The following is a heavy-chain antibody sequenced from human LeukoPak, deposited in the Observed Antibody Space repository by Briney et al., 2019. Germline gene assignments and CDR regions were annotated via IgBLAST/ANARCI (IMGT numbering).Heavy chain of an antibody. CDR2: INKEGNEE. CDR1: GFTFKDHW. CDR3: ATYDNWVAGDV. V-gene: IGHV3-7*01. Sequence: PGGSLRLSCAASGFTFKDHWMRWVRQAPGKGPEWVANINKEGNEEHFVDSVKGRFTVSRDNAKNSLFLQMNSLRVEDTAVYYCATYDNWVAGDVWGQGTTVSVSS. D-gene: IGHD1-1*01. J-gene: IGHJ6*02.